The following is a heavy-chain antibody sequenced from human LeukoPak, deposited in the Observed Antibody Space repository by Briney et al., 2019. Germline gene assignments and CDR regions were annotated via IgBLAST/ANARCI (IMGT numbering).Heavy chain of an antibody. Sequence: GGSLRLSCAASGFTFGSFSMSWVRQAPGKGLEWVSVISGSGETTFYADSVRGRFTISRDNSKSTLYLQMTSLRAEDTGVYYCAKKIDPGSFPLDYWGQGTLVTISS. V-gene: IGHV3-23*01. J-gene: IGHJ4*02. CDR2: ISGSGETT. CDR1: GFTFGSFS. D-gene: IGHD3-10*01. CDR3: AKKIDPGSFPLDY.